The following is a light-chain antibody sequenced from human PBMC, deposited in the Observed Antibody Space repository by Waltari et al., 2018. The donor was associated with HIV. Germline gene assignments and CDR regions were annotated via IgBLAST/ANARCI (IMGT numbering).Light chain of an antibody. Sequence: QSVLTQPPSASGTPGQRVTISCSGSSPKIGSNYVNWYPQVPGTTPKLLIYRNNQRPSGVPDRFSGSKSGTSASLAISGLRSDDEADYYCAAWDDSLSGLYVFGTGTKVTVL. J-gene: IGLJ1*01. CDR2: RNN. CDR1: SPKIGSNY. V-gene: IGLV1-47*01. CDR3: AAWDDSLSGLYV.